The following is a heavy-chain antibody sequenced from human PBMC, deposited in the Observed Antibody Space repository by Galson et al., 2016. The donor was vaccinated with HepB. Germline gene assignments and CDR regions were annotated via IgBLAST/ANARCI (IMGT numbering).Heavy chain of an antibody. V-gene: IGHV3-11*01. Sequence: SLRLSCAASGFTFSDYYMSWIRQAPGKGLESVSYISSSSTTILYADSVKGLFTVSRDNAKNSRSLQMNSLRAADTAVYYCAREARLRYVVSWGQGTLVTVSS. D-gene: IGHD3-9*01. CDR3: AREARLRYVVS. CDR2: ISSSSTTI. J-gene: IGHJ5*01. CDR1: GFTFSDYY.